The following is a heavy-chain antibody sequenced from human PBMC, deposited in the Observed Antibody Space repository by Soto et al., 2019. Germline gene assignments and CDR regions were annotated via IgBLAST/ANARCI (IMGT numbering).Heavy chain of an antibody. V-gene: IGHV4-61*01. CDR1: GGSVTSGSYQ. D-gene: IGHD3-3*01. J-gene: IGHJ6*02. Sequence: QVQLQESGPRLVKPSETLSLTCTVFGGSVTSGSYQWSWIRQPPGKGLEWIGYIYYTGSTNYNPSLKSRVTISVDTSKNQFSLILTSVTAADTAVYYCARVILDLWSGYGMDVWGQGTTVTVSS. CDR3: ARVILDLWSGYGMDV. CDR2: IYYTGST.